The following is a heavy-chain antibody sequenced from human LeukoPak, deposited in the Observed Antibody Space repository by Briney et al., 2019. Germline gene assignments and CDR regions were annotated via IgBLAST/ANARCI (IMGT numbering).Heavy chain of an antibody. V-gene: IGHV4-59*01. Sequence: PSETPSLTCTVSGGSISSYYWSWIRQPPGKGLEWIGYIYYGGSTNYNPSLKSRVTISVDTSKNQFSLKLSSVTAADTAVYYCARDVTGFDPWGQGTLVTVSS. CDR3: ARDVTGFDP. CDR2: IYYGGST. J-gene: IGHJ5*02. CDR1: GGSISSYY.